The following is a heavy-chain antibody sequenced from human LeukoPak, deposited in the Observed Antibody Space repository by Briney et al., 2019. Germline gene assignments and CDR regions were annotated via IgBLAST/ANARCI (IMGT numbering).Heavy chain of an antibody. CDR2: ISYDGSNK. CDR3: AKDVSGGFDY. Sequence: GGSLRLSCAASGFTFSSYGMHWVRQAPGKGLEWVAVISYDGSNKYYADSVKGRFTISRDNSKNTLYLQMNSLRAEDTAVYYCAKDVSGGFDYGGQGTLVTVP. J-gene: IGHJ4*02. V-gene: IGHV3-30*18. D-gene: IGHD1-26*01. CDR1: GFTFSSYG.